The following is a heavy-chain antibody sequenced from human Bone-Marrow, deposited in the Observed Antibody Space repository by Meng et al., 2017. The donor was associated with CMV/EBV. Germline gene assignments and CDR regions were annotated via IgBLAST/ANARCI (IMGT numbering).Heavy chain of an antibody. Sequence: GSLRLSCTISGDSISNKNYFWGWIRQPPGKGLEYIGVIYYSGDTYYKTSLESRGTMSLDTSKNQFSLRLTALTAADTAVYFCASPWFDFEDPVYYFDSRGQGTLVTVSS. CDR2: IYYSGDT. J-gene: IGHJ4*02. CDR3: ASPWFDFEDPVYYFDS. D-gene: IGHD3-10*01. V-gene: IGHV4-39*07. CDR1: GDSISNKNYF.